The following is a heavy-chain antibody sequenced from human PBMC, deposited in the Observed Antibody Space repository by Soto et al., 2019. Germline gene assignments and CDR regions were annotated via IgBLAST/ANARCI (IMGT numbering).Heavy chain of an antibody. Sequence: QVQLVQSGAEVKKPGSSVKVSCKASGGTFSSYAIIWVRQAPGQGLEWMGGIIPIFGTANYAQKFQGRVTITADESTSTAYMELSRLRSEDTAVYYCASDPDPGYYDVGNNWFDPWGQGTLVTVSS. CDR2: IIPIFGTA. CDR1: GGTFSSYA. D-gene: IGHD3-22*01. V-gene: IGHV1-69*01. J-gene: IGHJ5*02. CDR3: ASDPDPGYYDVGNNWFDP.